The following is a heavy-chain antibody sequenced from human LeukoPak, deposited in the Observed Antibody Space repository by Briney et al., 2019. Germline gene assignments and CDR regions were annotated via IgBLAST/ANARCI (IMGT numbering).Heavy chain of an antibody. V-gene: IGHV3-21*01. CDR3: ARDSSTDYYYYNMDV. J-gene: IGHJ6*03. CDR1: GFTFSTYS. CDR2: ISSSSSNI. D-gene: IGHD2/OR15-2a*01. Sequence: GGSLRLSCAASGFTFSTYSMNWVRQAPGKGLEWVSSISSSSSNIYYADSVKGRFTISRDNAKNSLYLQMNSLRAEDTAVHYCARDSSTDYYYYNMDVWGKGTTVTVSS.